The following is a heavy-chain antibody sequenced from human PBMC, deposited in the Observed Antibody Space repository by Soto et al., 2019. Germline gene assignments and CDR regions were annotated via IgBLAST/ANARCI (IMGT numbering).Heavy chain of an antibody. Sequence: PGGSLRLSCAASGFTFSTYGMHWVRQAPGKGLEWVALIWYDGSLHYYADSVKGRFTISRDNSKNTLYLQMSSLRVEDTAAYYCAFYARRPVAFYYFDNWGQGAVVNVSS. D-gene: IGHD2-2*01. J-gene: IGHJ4*02. CDR3: AFYARRPVAFYYFDN. CDR2: IWYDGSLH. CDR1: GFTFSTYG. V-gene: IGHV3-33*01.